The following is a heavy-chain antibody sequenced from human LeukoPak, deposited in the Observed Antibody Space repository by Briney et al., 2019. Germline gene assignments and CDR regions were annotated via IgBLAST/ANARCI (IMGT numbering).Heavy chain of an antibody. J-gene: IGHJ5*02. CDR1: GGSISSYY. Sequence: SETLSLTCTVSGGSISSYYWSWIRQPPGKGLEWIGYIYYSRSTNYNPSLKSRVTISVDTSKNQFSLKLSSVTAADTAVYYCARVAGLWGFDPWGQGTLVTVSS. V-gene: IGHV4-59*01. CDR3: ARVAGLWGFDP. D-gene: IGHD1-26*01. CDR2: IYYSRST.